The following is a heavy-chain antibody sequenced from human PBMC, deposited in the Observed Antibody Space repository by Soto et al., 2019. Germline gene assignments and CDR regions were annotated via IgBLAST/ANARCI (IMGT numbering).Heavy chain of an antibody. V-gene: IGHV1-24*01. CDR2: FDPEDGET. D-gene: IGHD3-10*01. CDR1: GYTLTELS. CDR3: ATEYYYGSGSYYPYNWFDP. J-gene: IGHJ5*02. Sequence: GASVKVSCRVSGYTLTELSMHWVRQAPGKGLEWMGGFDPEDGETIYAQKFQGRVTMTEDTSTDTAYMELSGLRSEDTAVYYCATEYYYGSGSYYPYNWFDPWGQGALVTVSS.